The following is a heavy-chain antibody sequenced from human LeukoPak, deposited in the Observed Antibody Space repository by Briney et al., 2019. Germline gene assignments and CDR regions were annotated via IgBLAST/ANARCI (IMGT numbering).Heavy chain of an antibody. V-gene: IGHV1-8*01. D-gene: IGHD1-26*01. CDR3: ASRRRELLGYYYYGMDV. CDR1: GYTFTSYD. CDR2: MNPNSGNT. Sequence: ASVKVSCKASGYTFTSYDINWVRQATGQGLKWMGWMNPNSGNTGYAQKFQGRVTMTRNTSISTAYMELSSLRSEDTAVYYCASRRRELLGYYYYGMDVWGQGTTVTVSS. J-gene: IGHJ6*02.